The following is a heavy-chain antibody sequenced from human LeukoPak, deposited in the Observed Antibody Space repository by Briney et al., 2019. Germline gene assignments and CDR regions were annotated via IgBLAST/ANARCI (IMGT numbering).Heavy chain of an antibody. CDR1: GGSISNYY. D-gene: IGHD1-14*01. J-gene: IGHJ5*02. CDR3: ARERTGFKNWFDP. V-gene: IGHV4-59*01. CDR2: IYYSGST. Sequence: SETLSLTCTVSGGSISNYYWSWIRQPPGKGLEWIGYIYYSGSTNYSPSLKSRVTISLDTSDNQFSLKLSSVTAADTAVYYCARERTGFKNWFDPWGQGTLVTVSS.